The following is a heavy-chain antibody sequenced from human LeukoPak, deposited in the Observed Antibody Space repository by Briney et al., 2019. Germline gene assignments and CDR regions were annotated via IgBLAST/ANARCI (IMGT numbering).Heavy chain of an antibody. J-gene: IGHJ5*02. Sequence: GASMKVSCKASGYTFTGYYMHWVRQAPGKGLEWMGGFDPEDGETIYAQKFQGRVTMTEDTSTDTAYMELSSLRSEDTAVYYCATLPPVTMVRGVIFDDWGQGTLVTVSS. V-gene: IGHV1-24*01. CDR1: GYTFTGYY. CDR2: FDPEDGET. CDR3: ATLPPVTMVRGVIFDD. D-gene: IGHD3-10*01.